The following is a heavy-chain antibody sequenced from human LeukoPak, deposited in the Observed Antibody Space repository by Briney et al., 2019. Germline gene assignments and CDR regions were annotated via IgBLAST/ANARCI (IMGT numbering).Heavy chain of an antibody. CDR2: IWHDGSNK. J-gene: IGHJ3*02. Sequence: GGSLRLSCAASGFTYSSYGMHWVRQAPGKGLEWVAVIWHDGSNKYYADSVKGRFTISRDNSKNTLYLQMNSLRAEDTAVYYCARPYYDSSGYYYWGNAFDIWGQGTMVTVSS. V-gene: IGHV3-33*01. CDR3: ARPYYDSSGYYYWGNAFDI. CDR1: GFTYSSYG. D-gene: IGHD3-22*01.